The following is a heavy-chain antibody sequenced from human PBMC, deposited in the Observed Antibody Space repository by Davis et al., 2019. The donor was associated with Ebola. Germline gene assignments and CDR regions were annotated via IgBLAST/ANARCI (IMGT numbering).Heavy chain of an antibody. D-gene: IGHD4-17*01. CDR2: IIPIFGTA. Sequence: SVKVSCKASGGTFSSYAISWVRQAPGQGLEWMGGIIPIFGTANYAQKFQGRVTITADESTSTAYMELRSLRSEDTAVYYCARDEHDYGDYVLSNYYGMDVWGKGTTVTVSS. CDR1: GGTFSSYA. CDR3: ARDEHDYGDYVLSNYYGMDV. V-gene: IGHV1-69*13. J-gene: IGHJ6*04.